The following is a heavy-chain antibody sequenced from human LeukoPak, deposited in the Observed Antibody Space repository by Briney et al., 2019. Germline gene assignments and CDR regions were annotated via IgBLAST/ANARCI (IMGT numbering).Heavy chain of an antibody. CDR2: IIPISGTA. D-gene: IGHD5-12*01. Sequence: ASVKVSCKASGGTFSSYAISWVRQAPGQGLEWMGGIIPISGTANYAQKFQGRVTITTDESTSTAYMELSSLRSEDTAVYYCAADRGYSGYDLYYYYYMDVWGKGTTVTVSS. J-gene: IGHJ6*03. CDR3: AADRGYSGYDLYYYYYMDV. CDR1: GGTFSSYA. V-gene: IGHV1-69*05.